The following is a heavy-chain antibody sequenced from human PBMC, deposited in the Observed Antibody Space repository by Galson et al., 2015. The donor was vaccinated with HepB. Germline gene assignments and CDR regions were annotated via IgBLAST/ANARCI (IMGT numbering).Heavy chain of an antibody. Sequence: SLRLSCAAAGFTFSSYAIHWVRQAPSKGLEWVAVISYDGSKKYNADTVKGRFTISRDNSKNTLYLQMSSLKTDDTAVYYCARDTVAGFFDYWGQGTLVTVSS. CDR1: GFTFSSYA. V-gene: IGHV3-30-3*01. CDR3: ARDTVAGFFDY. D-gene: IGHD6-19*01. J-gene: IGHJ4*02. CDR2: ISYDGSKK.